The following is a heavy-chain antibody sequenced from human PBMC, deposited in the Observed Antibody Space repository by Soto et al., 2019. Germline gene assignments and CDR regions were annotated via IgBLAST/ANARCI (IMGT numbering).Heavy chain of an antibody. Sequence: GGSLSLSCAASGFTFSNAWMNWVRQAPGKGLEWVGRIKSKTDGGTTDYAAPVKGRFTISRDDSKNTLYLQMNSLKTEDTAVYYFTTDLGYFYGHQDYWGQGSLVTVSS. V-gene: IGHV3-15*07. D-gene: IGHD3-16*01. CDR1: GFTFSNAW. CDR2: IKSKTDGGTT. CDR3: TTDLGYFYGHQDY. J-gene: IGHJ4*02.